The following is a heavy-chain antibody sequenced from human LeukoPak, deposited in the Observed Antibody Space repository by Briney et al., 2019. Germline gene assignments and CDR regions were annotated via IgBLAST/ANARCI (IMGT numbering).Heavy chain of an antibody. Sequence: ASVNVSCKASGYTFTSYDINWVRQATGQGLEWMGWMNPNSGNTGYAQKFQGRVTITRNTSISTAYMELSSLRSEDTAVYYCARGRGTGSITIFGVVIKARRPPFDYWGQGTLVTVSS. D-gene: IGHD3-3*01. V-gene: IGHV1-8*03. J-gene: IGHJ4*02. CDR1: GYTFTSYD. CDR2: MNPNSGNT. CDR3: ARGRGTGSITIFGVVIKARRPPFDY.